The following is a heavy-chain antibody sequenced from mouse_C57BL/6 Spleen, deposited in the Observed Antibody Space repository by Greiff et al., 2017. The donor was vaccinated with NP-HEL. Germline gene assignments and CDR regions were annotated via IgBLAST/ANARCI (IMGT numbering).Heavy chain of an antibody. D-gene: IGHD2-3*01. J-gene: IGHJ3*01. Sequence: EVQLQESGPGLVKPSQSLSLTCSVTGYSITSGYYWNWIRQFPGNKLEWMGYISYDGSNNYNPSLKNRISITRDTSKNQFFLKLNSVTTEDTATYYCARSDGYYPWFAYWGQGTLVTVSA. CDR3: ARSDGYYPWFAY. V-gene: IGHV3-6*01. CDR1: GYSITSGYY. CDR2: ISYDGSN.